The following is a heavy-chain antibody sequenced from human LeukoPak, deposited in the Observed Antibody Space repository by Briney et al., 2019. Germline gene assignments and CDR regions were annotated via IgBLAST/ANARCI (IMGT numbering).Heavy chain of an antibody. Sequence: QTGGSLRLSCTTSGFTFSSSWMSWVRQAPGRGLDWVVSIRQDGSQKYYVDSVKGRFTISRDNAENSLYLQMNSLRAEDTAVYYCARLFRDVTTFDYWGQGTLVTVSS. V-gene: IGHV3-7*01. CDR2: IRQDGSQK. CDR1: GFTFSSSW. D-gene: IGHD1-1*01. CDR3: ARLFRDVTTFDY. J-gene: IGHJ4*02.